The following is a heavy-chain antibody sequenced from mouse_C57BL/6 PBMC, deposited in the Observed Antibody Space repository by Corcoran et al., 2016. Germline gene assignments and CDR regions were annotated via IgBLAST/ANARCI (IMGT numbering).Heavy chain of an antibody. CDR3: ARGYYGSSYVGTMDY. Sequence: QVQLQQSGAELVKPGASVKISCKASGYAFSSYWMNWVKQRPGKGLEWIGQIYPGDGDTNYNGKFKGKATLTADKSSSTAYMQLSSLTSEDSAVYFCARGYYGSSYVGTMDYWGQGTSVIVSS. CDR1: GYAFSSYW. V-gene: IGHV1-80*01. CDR2: IYPGDGDT. J-gene: IGHJ4*01. D-gene: IGHD1-1*01.